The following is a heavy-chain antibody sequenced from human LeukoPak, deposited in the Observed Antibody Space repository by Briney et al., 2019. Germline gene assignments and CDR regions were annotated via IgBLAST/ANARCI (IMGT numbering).Heavy chain of an antibody. CDR1: GGPIYSYH. CDR3: ARLRFYDSTGYSPGHYMDV. D-gene: IGHD3-22*01. Sequence: PSQTLSLTCTVSGGPIYSYHWSWIRQTAGKGLDSIGRLYPGVSPNYNPSLNSRVTMSVGTSTKQFALKLNPVTAADTAVYYCARLRFYDSTGYSPGHYMDVWGKGTTVTVSS. CDR2: LYPGVSP. V-gene: IGHV4-4*07. J-gene: IGHJ6*03.